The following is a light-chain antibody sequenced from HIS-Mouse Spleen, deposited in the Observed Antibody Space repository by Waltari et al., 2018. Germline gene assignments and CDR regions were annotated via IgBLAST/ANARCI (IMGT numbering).Light chain of an antibody. CDR1: ALPKKY. Sequence: SYELTQPPPVSVSPGQTARITFPGEALPKKYAYWYQQKSGQAPVLVIYEDSKRPSGIPERFSGSSSGTMATLTISGAQVEDEADYYCYSTDSSGNHRVFGGGTKLTVL. J-gene: IGLJ2*01. CDR3: YSTDSSGNHRV. V-gene: IGLV3-10*01. CDR2: EDS.